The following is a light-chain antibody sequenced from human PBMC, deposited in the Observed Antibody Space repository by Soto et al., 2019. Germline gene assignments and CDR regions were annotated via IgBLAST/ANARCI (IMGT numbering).Light chain of an antibody. CDR2: GAS. CDR1: QSVGTR. CDR3: QHYQSGHPIT. J-gene: IGKJ5*01. Sequence: EIRLKLSPDTLSLSPGERATLYCRAAQSVGTRLAWYQHKTGQAPRLLISGASSRATGIPDRFTGSGSETSFTLTISRLEPEDFALYYCQHYQSGHPITFGQGTRLEIK. V-gene: IGKV3-20*01.